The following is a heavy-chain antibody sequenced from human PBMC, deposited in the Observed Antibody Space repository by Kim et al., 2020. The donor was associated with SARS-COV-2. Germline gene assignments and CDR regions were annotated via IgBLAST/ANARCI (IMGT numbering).Heavy chain of an antibody. CDR3: ARDTVLTGGYYYYYMAV. Sequence: SETLSLTCTVSGGSISSYYWSWIRQPAGKGLEWIGRVYTSGRTNYNPSLKSRVTMSVDTSKNQFSLKLSSVTAADTAVYYCARDTVLTGGYYYYYMAVWGKGTTVTVSS. CDR1: GGSISSYY. J-gene: IGHJ6*03. V-gene: IGHV4-4*07. D-gene: IGHD2-8*01. CDR2: VYTSGRT.